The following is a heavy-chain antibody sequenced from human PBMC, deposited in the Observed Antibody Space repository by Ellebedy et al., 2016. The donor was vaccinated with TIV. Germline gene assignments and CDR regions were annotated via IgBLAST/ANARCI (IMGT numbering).Heavy chain of an antibody. D-gene: IGHD3-16*01. V-gene: IGHV4-34*01. J-gene: IGHJ5*02. CDR1: GGSFSGYY. Sequence: SETLSLXXAVYGGSFSGYYWSWIRQPPGKGLEWIGEINHSGSTNYNPSLKSRVTISVDTSKNQFSLKLSSVTAADTAVYYCARDLRGGFNPWGQGTLVTVPS. CDR2: INHSGST. CDR3: ARDLRGGFNP.